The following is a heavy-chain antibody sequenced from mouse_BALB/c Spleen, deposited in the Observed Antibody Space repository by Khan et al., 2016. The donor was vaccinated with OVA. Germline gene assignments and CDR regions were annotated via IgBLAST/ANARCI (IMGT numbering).Heavy chain of an antibody. Sequence: EVQLQESGPSLVKPSQTLSLTCSVTGDSITSGYWNWIRKFPGNKLEYMGYISSSDSTFYNPSLKSRLSITRDTSKNQYYLQLNSVTTEDTATYYWARWNYRYDGYFDYWGQGTTLTVSS. V-gene: IGHV3-8*02. CDR3: ARWNYRYDGYFDY. CDR1: GDSITSGY. CDR2: ISSSDST. J-gene: IGHJ2*01. D-gene: IGHD2-14*01.